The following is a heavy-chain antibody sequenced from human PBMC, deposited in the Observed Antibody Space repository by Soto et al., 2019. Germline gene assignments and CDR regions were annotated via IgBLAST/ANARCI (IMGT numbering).Heavy chain of an antibody. CDR2: IYYSGST. Sequence: PSETLSLTCTVSGGSISSSSYYWGWIRQPPGKGLEWIGSIYYSGSTYYNPSLKSRVTISVDTSKNQFSLKLSSVTAVDTAVYYCARHLGEPMAPLAQYFFAYWVEGTLDPVSP. CDR1: GGSISSSSYY. CDR3: ARHLGEPMAPLAQYFFAY. V-gene: IGHV4-39*01. D-gene: IGHD3-10*01. J-gene: IGHJ4*02.